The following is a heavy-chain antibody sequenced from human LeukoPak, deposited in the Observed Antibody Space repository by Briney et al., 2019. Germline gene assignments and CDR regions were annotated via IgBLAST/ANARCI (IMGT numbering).Heavy chain of an antibody. Sequence: SQTLSLTCTVSGGSISSGDYYWSWIRQPPGKGLEWIGYIYYSGSTYYNPSLKSRVTISVDTPKNQFSLKLSSVTAADTAVYYCAGLFDILTGYNVDYWGQGTLVTVSS. CDR3: AGLFDILTGYNVDY. D-gene: IGHD3-9*01. CDR1: GGSISSGDYY. J-gene: IGHJ4*02. V-gene: IGHV4-30-4*08. CDR2: IYYSGST.